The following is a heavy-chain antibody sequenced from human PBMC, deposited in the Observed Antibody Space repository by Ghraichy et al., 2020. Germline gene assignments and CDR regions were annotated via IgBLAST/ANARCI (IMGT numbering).Heavy chain of an antibody. CDR3: ARAHGDRPPYYDFWSGYYPYYFDY. CDR2: MNPNSGNT. J-gene: IGHJ4*02. CDR1: GYTFTSYD. Sequence: ASVKVSCKASGYTFTSYDINWVRQATGQGLEWMGWMNPNSGNTGYAQKFQGRVTMTRNTSISTAYMELSSLRSEDTAVYYCARAHGDRPPYYDFWSGYYPYYFDYWGQGTLVTVSS. V-gene: IGHV1-8*01. D-gene: IGHD3-3*01.